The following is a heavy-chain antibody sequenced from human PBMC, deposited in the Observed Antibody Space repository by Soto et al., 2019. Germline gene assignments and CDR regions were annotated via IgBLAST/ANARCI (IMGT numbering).Heavy chain of an antibody. D-gene: IGHD3-22*01. CDR1: GFTFNKYS. CDR2: ITSKTGDQ. Sequence: EVRLVESGGGLVKPGGSLRLSCAASGFTFNKYSMNWVRQAPGKGLEWVSSITSKTGDQYYADSVKGRFIISRDNTKNSLSLQVTSLRDEDTAVYYCGRDLMPNDRGLGDLAYWGQGTLVTVSS. V-gene: IGHV3-21*06. J-gene: IGHJ4*02. CDR3: GRDLMPNDRGLGDLAY.